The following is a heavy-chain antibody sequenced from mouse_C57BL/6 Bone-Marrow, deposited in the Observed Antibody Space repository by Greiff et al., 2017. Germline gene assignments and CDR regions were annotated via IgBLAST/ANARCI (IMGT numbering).Heavy chain of an antibody. Sequence: DVHLVESGGGLVKPGGSLKLSCAASGFTFSDYGMHWVRQAPEKGLEWVAYISRGSSTIYYADTVKGRFTISRDNAKNTLFLQMTSLGSEDTAMYYCARAWDVDYWGQGTTLTVSS. CDR2: ISRGSSTI. CDR3: ARAWDVDY. D-gene: IGHD4-1*01. J-gene: IGHJ2*01. CDR1: GFTFSDYG. V-gene: IGHV5-17*01.